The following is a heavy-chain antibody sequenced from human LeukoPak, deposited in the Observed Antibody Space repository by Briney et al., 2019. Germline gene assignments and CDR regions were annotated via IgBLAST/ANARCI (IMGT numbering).Heavy chain of an antibody. CDR3: ATSSGWKSNIDY. D-gene: IGHD6-19*01. CDR1: GGTFSSYA. J-gene: IGHJ4*02. V-gene: IGHV1-69*06. Sequence: ASVKVSCKASGGTFSSYAISWVRQAPGQGLEWMGGIIPIFGTANYAQKFQGRVTITADKSTSTAYMELSSLRSDDTAVFYCATSSGWKSNIDYWGQGTLVTVSS. CDR2: IIPIFGTA.